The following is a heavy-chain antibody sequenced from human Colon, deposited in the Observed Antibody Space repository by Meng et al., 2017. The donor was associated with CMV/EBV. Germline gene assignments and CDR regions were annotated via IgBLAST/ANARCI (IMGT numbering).Heavy chain of an antibody. CDR1: GYTFTNYY. CDR3: ARNLRRGKAFNFDS. J-gene: IGHJ4*02. CDR2: INPFDGDT. V-gene: IGHV1-46*04. D-gene: IGHD1-26*01. Sequence: SGYTFTNYYMEWVRQAPGQGFEWMGMINPFDGDTNYAQKLQGRVTMTRDTSTSTVYMELSGLRSEDTAVYYCARNLRRGKAFNFDSWGQGTLVTVSS.